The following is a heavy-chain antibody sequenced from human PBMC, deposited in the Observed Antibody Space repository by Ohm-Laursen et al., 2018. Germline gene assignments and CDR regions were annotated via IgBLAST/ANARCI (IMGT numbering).Heavy chain of an antibody. J-gene: IGHJ6*02. V-gene: IGHV4-34*01. Sequence: TLSLTCAVYGGSFSGYYWSWIRQPPGKGLEWIGEINPSGSTNYNPSLKSRVTISVDTSKNQFSLKLSSVTAADTAVYYCARVALSGSYFYYYGMDVWGQGTTVTVSS. CDR1: GGSFSGYY. CDR3: ARVALSGSYFYYYGMDV. D-gene: IGHD1-26*01. CDR2: INPSGST.